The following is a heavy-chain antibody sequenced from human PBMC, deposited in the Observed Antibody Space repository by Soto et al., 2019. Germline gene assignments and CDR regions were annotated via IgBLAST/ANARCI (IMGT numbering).Heavy chain of an antibody. V-gene: IGHV1-18*01. CDR1: GYTFTSYG. CDR2: ISAYNGNT. D-gene: IGHD2-15*01. CDR3: ARESHKADKYFDC. Sequence: ASVKVSCKASGYTFTSYGINWVRQAPGQGLEWMGWISAYNGNTNYAQKLQGRVTMTTDTSTSTAYMELRSLRYDDTAVYFCARESHKADKYFDCWGQGTLVTVSS. J-gene: IGHJ4*02.